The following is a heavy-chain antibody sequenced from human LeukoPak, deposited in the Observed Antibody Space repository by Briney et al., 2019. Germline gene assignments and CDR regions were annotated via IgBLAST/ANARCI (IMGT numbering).Heavy chain of an antibody. CDR1: VGTLSSYA. CDR2: IIPIFGTA. D-gene: IGHD2-2*01. V-gene: IGHV1-69*13. Sequence: ASVKVSCKPPVGTLSSYATSWVRHAPGQGREWMGQIIPIFGTASYSQKFHGGVTITADESTSTAYMELSSLRSEDTAVYYCAREEGYCSSTSCYGWFDPWGQGTLVTVSS. CDR3: AREEGYCSSTSCYGWFDP. J-gene: IGHJ5*02.